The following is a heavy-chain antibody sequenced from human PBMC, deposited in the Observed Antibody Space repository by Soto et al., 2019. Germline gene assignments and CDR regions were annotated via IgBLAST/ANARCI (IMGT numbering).Heavy chain of an antibody. Sequence: QLQLQESGPGLVKPSETLSLTCTVSGGSISSSSYYWGWIRQPPWKGLEWIGSIYYSGSTYYNPSLKSRVTISVDTSKNQFSLKLSSVTAADTAVYYCARHRLQRSSSLYNWFDPWGQGTLVTVSS. CDR2: IYYSGST. CDR3: ARHRLQRSSSLYNWFDP. D-gene: IGHD6-6*01. J-gene: IGHJ5*02. CDR1: GGSISSSSYY. V-gene: IGHV4-39*01.